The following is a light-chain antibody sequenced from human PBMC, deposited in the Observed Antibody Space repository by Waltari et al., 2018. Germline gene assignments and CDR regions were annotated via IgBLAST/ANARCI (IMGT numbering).Light chain of an antibody. V-gene: IGLV2-23*01. CDR3: CSYVRDITWV. J-gene: IGLJ3*02. CDR2: EGT. CDR1: SSDVGSYNL. Sequence: QSALTQPASVYGSPGQSITISCTGTSSDVGSYNLVSWYQHHPGKAPKLMIYEGTQRPSGVSDRFSGSKSGDTASLTISGLQAEDEADYYCCSYVRDITWVFGGGTKLTVL.